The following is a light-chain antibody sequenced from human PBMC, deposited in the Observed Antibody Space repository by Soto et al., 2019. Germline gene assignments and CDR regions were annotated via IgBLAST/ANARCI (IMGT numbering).Light chain of an antibody. V-gene: IGLV2-11*01. CDR1: SSDVGAYNY. Sequence: QSVLTQPRSVSESPGQSVTISCTGTSSDVGAYNYVSWYQQHPGKVPKLIIYDVNKRPSGVPDRFSGSKSGNTASLTISGLHAEDEADYYCCSFAGTYLVFGGGTKVTDL. CDR2: DVN. J-gene: IGLJ3*02. CDR3: CSFAGTYLV.